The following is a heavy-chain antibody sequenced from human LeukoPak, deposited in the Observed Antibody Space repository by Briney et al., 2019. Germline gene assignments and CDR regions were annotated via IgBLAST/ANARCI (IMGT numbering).Heavy chain of an antibody. CDR2: IYSGGNT. CDR3: ARDLLAAGGGPQ. Sequence: GGSLRLSCAASGFTVSNNYMSWVRQAPGKGPEWVSVIYSGGNTYYADSVKGRFTISRDNTKNTVFLQMNSLRAEDTAVYYCARDLLAAGGGPQWGQGTLVTVSS. CDR1: GFTVSNNY. D-gene: IGHD6-13*01. V-gene: IGHV3-53*01. J-gene: IGHJ4*02.